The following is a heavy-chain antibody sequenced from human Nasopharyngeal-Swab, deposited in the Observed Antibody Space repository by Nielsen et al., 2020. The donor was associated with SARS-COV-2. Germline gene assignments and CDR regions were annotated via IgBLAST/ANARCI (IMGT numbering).Heavy chain of an antibody. V-gene: IGHV3-30*03. CDR2: IAHDASNE. CDR1: GFTFSSFG. Sequence: GESLKISCAAPGFTFSSFGMHWVRQAPGKGLEWVAFIAHDASNEYYGDSVKGRFSISRDSSKNTLYLQMDSLRGEDTAVYYCARDVGGRDNYWGQGALVTVSS. D-gene: IGHD2-15*01. J-gene: IGHJ4*02. CDR3: ARDVGGRDNY.